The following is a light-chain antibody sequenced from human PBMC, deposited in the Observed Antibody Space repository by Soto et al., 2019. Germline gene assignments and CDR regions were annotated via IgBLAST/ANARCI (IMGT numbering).Light chain of an antibody. Sequence: QSVLTQPASVSGSPGQSITISCTGTSSNVGGHNSVSWYQQHPGKAPKLLIYDVSYRPSGVSYRFSGSKSGNTASLTIAGLQADDEADYHCSSYTTTTTPPVVFGGGTQLTVL. CDR1: SSNVGGHNS. CDR3: SSYTTTTTPPVV. CDR2: DVS. V-gene: IGLV2-14*01. J-gene: IGLJ2*01.